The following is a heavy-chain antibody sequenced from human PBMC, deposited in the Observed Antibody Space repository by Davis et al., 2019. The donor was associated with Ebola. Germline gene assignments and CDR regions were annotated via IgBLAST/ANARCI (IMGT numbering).Heavy chain of an antibody. D-gene: IGHD2-15*01. CDR3: ARDRDCSGGSCYSGWFDP. Sequence: AASVKVSCKASGGTFSSYAISWVRQAPGQGLEWMGRIIPILGIANYAQKFQGRVTITADESTSTAYMELSSLRSEDTAVYYCARDRDCSGGSCYSGWFDPWGQGTLVTVSS. V-gene: IGHV1-69*04. J-gene: IGHJ5*02. CDR1: GGTFSSYA. CDR2: IIPILGIA.